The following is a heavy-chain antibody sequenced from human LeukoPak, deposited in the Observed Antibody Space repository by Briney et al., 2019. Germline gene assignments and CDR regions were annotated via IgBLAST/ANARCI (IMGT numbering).Heavy chain of an antibody. Sequence: GASVKVSCKASGYTFTSYYMYWVRQATGQGLEWMGWMNPNSGNTGYAQKFQGRVTMTRNTSISTAYMELSSLRSEDTAVYYCARGVRRWSSSSTYRNWFDPWGQGTLVTVSS. CDR2: MNPNSGNT. D-gene: IGHD6-13*01. CDR3: ARGVRRWSSSSTYRNWFDP. V-gene: IGHV1-8*02. J-gene: IGHJ5*02. CDR1: GYTFTSYY.